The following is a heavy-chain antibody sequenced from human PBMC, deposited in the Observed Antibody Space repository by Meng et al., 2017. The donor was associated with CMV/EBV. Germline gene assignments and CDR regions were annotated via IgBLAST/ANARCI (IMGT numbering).Heavy chain of an antibody. D-gene: IGHD5-18*01. Sequence: GESLKISCKGSGYSFTSYWIGWVRQMPGKGLEWMGMIYPSDSDRKYSRSFQGQVIISADKSISTAYLQWTSLKASDSAMYYCVRWGLGYNEYWGQGTLVTVSS. CDR1: GYSFTSYW. J-gene: IGHJ4*02. V-gene: IGHV5-51*01. CDR2: IYPSDSDR. CDR3: VRWGLGYNEY.